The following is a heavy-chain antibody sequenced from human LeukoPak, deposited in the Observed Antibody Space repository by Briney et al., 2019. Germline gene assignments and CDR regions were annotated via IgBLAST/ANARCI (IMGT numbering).Heavy chain of an antibody. CDR3: AKDLNYGELFDS. J-gene: IGHJ4*02. Sequence: GGSLRLSCAVSVFTFSKCDMHCVRDAPGKGLECVAFIRNDGRNKYYGDSVKGRLTISRDNYRNTLYLQVNRPRAEDTAVYYCAKDLNYGELFDSWGQGTLVSVSS. D-gene: IGHD4-17*01. CDR2: IRNDGRNK. CDR1: VFTFSKCD. V-gene: IGHV3-30*02.